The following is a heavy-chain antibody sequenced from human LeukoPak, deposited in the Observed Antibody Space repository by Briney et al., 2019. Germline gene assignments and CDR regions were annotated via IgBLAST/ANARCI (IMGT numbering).Heavy chain of an antibody. D-gene: IGHD5-18*01. CDR2: ISSNGGST. Sequence: GGSLTLSCSASGFTFSSYAMHWVRQAPGQGLEYVSAISSNGGSTYYADSVKGRFTISRDNSKNRLYLQMSSLRAEDTAVYYCVKGYSYGFFYFDYWGQGTLVTVSS. CDR1: GFTFSSYA. J-gene: IGHJ4*02. V-gene: IGHV3-64D*06. CDR3: VKGYSYGFFYFDY.